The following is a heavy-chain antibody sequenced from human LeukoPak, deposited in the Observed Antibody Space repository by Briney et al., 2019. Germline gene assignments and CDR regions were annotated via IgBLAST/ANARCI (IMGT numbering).Heavy chain of an antibody. CDR1: GYSFTSYF. Sequence: NHGASLKISCKGSGYSFTSYFIAWVRQMPGKGLEWMGLIFPADSDTRYSPSFQGQVTISADKSISTAYLQWSSLKASDTAMYYCARHYEVGLNTAMVGDYWGQGTLVTVSS. CDR2: IFPADSDT. D-gene: IGHD5-18*01. CDR3: ARHYEVGLNTAMVGDY. J-gene: IGHJ4*02. V-gene: IGHV5-51*01.